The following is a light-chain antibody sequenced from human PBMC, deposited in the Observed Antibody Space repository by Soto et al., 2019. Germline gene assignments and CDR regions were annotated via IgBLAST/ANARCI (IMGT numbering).Light chain of an antibody. CDR1: SSDVGGYNYVGYNY. V-gene: IGLV2-8*01. CDR2: EVT. Sequence: QSVLTQPPSASGSPGQSVTISCTGTSSDVGGYNYVGYNYVSWYQQHPGKAPKPMIYEVTKRPSGVPDRFSGSKSGNTASLTVSRLQAEDEADYYCTSYAGSNICVFGPGTKVTVL. CDR3: TSYAGSNICV. J-gene: IGLJ1*01.